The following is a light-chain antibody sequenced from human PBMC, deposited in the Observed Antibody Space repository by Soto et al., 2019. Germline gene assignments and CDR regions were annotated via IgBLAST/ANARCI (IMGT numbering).Light chain of an antibody. CDR3: QQHDSYPLT. CDR2: KTS. CDR1: QSISSW. J-gene: IGKJ4*01. Sequence: DIQMTQSPSTLSASVGDRVTITCRASQSISSWLAWYQQKPGKAPNLLIYKTSSLESGVPSRFSGSGSGTEFTLTVNSLQPDDFATYYCQQHDSYPLTFGGGTKVDIK. V-gene: IGKV1-5*03.